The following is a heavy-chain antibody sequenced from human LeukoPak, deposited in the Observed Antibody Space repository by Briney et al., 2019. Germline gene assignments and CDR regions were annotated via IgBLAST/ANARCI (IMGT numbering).Heavy chain of an antibody. V-gene: IGHV3-66*01. CDR3: AGESSGSYFFY. CDR1: GFTVTNNY. Sequence: GGSLRLSCAASGFTVTNNYMSWVRQAPGEGLEWVSVIYSGSNTYYADSVKGRFTISRDNAKNALYLQMNSLRVEDTAVYYCAGESSGSYFFYWGQGTLVTVSS. CDR2: IYSGSNT. D-gene: IGHD1-26*01. J-gene: IGHJ4*02.